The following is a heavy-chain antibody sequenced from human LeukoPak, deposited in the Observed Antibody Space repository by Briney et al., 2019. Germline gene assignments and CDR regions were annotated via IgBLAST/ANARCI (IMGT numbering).Heavy chain of an antibody. D-gene: IGHD1-26*01. CDR1: GGSIRSSSYY. Sequence: SETLSFACAVSGGSIRSSSYYWGWIRKPPGKGLEGIGSIYYIGSPYYNPSLKSLVTISVDTYKNQISLKLSSVTVADTAVYYCAREAQWELLPLPCVDPWGQGTLVVVSS. J-gene: IGHJ5*02. CDR2: IYYIGSP. V-gene: IGHV4-39*07. CDR3: AREAQWELLPLPCVDP.